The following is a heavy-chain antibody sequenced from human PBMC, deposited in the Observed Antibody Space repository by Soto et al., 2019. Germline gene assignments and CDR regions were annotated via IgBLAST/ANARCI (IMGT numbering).Heavy chain of an antibody. J-gene: IGHJ6*02. V-gene: IGHV4-31*03. CDR2: IYYGGST. Sequence: ASETLSLTCTVSGGSISSGGYYWSWIRQHPGKGLEWIGYIYYGGSTYYNPSLKSRVTISVDTSKNQFSLKLSSVTAADTAVYYCARVLYGDYVLYYYYYGMDVWGQGTTVTVSS. CDR1: GGSISSGGYY. CDR3: ARVLYGDYVLYYYYYGMDV. D-gene: IGHD4-17*01.